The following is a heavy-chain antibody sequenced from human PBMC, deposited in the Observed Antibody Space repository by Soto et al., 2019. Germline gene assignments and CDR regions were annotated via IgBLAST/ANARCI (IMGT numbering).Heavy chain of an antibody. D-gene: IGHD3-22*01. Sequence: GGSLRLSCAASGFTFSDYGMSWVRQAPEKGLEGVAVVSGSGGSTSYADTGKGWFSISRDSAKNTLCLQMNSLRADGKAVCYCTEVGRYFDSRRYSNYWGKGALVTVSS. V-gene: IGHV3-23*01. J-gene: IGHJ4*02. CDR2: VSGSGGST. CDR1: GFTFSDYG. CDR3: TEVGRYFDSRRYSNY.